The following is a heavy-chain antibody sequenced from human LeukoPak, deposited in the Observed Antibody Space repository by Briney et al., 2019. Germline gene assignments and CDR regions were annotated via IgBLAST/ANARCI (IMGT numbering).Heavy chain of an antibody. J-gene: IGHJ4*02. D-gene: IGHD3-22*01. CDR2: IYYSGST. CDR3: ARDARIYDSSGYYSLIYFDY. Sequence: SQTLSLTCTVSGGSISSGDYYWSWIRQPPGKGLEWIGYIYYSGSTYYNPSLKSRVTISVDTSKNQFSLKLSSVTAADTAVYYCARDARIYDSSGYYSLIYFDYWGQGTLVTVSS. CDR1: GGSISSGDYY. V-gene: IGHV4-30-4*01.